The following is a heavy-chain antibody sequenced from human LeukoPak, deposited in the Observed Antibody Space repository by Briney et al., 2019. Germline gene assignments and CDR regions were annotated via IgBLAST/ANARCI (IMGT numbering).Heavy chain of an antibody. CDR1: GYTFTSYD. V-gene: IGHV1-8*03. D-gene: IGHD1-1*01. J-gene: IGHJ3*02. Sequence: ASVKVSCKASGYTFTSYDINWVRQATGQGLEWMGWMNPNSGNTGYAQKFQGRVTITRNTSISTAYMELSSLRSEDTAVYYCATDRVQLERLAFDIWGQGTMVTVSS. CDR3: ATDRVQLERLAFDI. CDR2: MNPNSGNT.